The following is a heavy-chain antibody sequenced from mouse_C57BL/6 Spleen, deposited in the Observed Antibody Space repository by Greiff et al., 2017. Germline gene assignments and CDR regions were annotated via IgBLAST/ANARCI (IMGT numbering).Heavy chain of an antibody. V-gene: IGHV1-42*01. Sequence: EVQLQQSGPELVKPGASVKISCKASGYSFTGYYMNWVKQSPEKSLEWIGEINPSTGGTTYNQKFKAKATLTVDKSSSTAYMQLKSLTSEDTAVYYCASGKLRREFAYWGQGTLVTVSA. CDR3: ASGKLRREFAY. J-gene: IGHJ3*01. D-gene: IGHD1-1*01. CDR2: INPSTGGT. CDR1: GYSFTGYY.